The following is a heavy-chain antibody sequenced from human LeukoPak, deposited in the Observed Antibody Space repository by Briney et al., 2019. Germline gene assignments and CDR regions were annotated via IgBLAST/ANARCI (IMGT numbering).Heavy chain of an antibody. V-gene: IGHV4-39*02. CDR3: ARDAQTMYYYDSSGLYAFDI. D-gene: IGHD3-22*01. CDR2: IYYSGST. CDR1: GGSISSSSYY. Sequence: SETLSLTCTVSGGSISSSSYYWGWIRQPPGKGLEWIGSIYYSGSTYYNPSLKSRVTISVDTSKNQFSLKLSSVTAADTAVYYCARDAQTMYYYDSSGLYAFDIWGQGTMVTVSS. J-gene: IGHJ3*02.